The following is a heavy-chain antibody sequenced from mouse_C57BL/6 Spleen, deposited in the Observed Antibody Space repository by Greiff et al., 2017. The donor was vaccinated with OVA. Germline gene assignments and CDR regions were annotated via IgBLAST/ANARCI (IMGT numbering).Heavy chain of an antibody. Sequence: VQLKESGPELVKPGASVKISCKASGYSFTDYNMNWVKQSNGKSLEWIGVINPNYGTTSYNQKFKGKATLTVDQSSSTAYMQLNSLTSEDSAVYYCARTTTVVARDWYFDVWGTGTTVTVSS. V-gene: IGHV1-39*01. J-gene: IGHJ1*03. CDR3: ARTTTVVARDWYFDV. CDR1: GYSFTDYN. D-gene: IGHD1-1*01. CDR2: INPNYGTT.